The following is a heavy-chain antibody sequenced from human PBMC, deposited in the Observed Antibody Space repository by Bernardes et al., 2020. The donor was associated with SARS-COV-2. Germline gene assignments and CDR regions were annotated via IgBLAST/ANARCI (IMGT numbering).Heavy chain of an antibody. D-gene: IGHD6-13*01. Sequence: GESLKISCKGSGYTFTNQWIGWVRQMPGKGLEWMGIIYPGDSDTRYSPSFQGQVTISADKSISTAYLQWSSLKASDSAMYYCARQGVIAVAGDVFDYWGQGTLVTVSS. V-gene: IGHV5-51*01. J-gene: IGHJ4*02. CDR2: IYPGDSDT. CDR1: GYTFTNQW. CDR3: ARQGVIAVAGDVFDY.